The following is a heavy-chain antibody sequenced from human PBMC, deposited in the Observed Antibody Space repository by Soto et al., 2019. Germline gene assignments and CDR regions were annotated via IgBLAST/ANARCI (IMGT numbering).Heavy chain of an antibody. D-gene: IGHD6-6*01. V-gene: IGHV4-34*01. CDR2: INHSGST. Sequence: PSETLSLTCAVYGGSFSGYYWSWIRQPPGKGLEWIGEINHSGSTNYNPSLKSRVTISVDTSKNQFSLKLSSVTAADTAVYYCAARHSSNYWGQGTLVTVSS. J-gene: IGHJ4*02. CDR3: AARHSSNY. CDR1: GGSFSGYY.